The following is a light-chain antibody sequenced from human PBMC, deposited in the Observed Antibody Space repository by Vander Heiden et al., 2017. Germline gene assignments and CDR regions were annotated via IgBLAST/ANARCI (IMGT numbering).Light chain of an antibody. CDR2: KNS. V-gene: IGLV3-1*01. Sequence: SYELTQPPSVSVSPGQTASITCSGDKLGDKYACWYQQKPGQSPVLVIYKNSKSPSGFPDRFSGSNSGTTATLTIGGTQARDEDDYDCQAWDSSTVVFGGGTKLTVL. J-gene: IGLJ2*01. CDR1: KLGDKY. CDR3: QAWDSSTVV.